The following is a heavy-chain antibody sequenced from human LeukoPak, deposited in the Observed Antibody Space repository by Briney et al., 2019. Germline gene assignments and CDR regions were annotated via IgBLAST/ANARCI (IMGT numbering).Heavy chain of an antibody. J-gene: IGHJ4*02. D-gene: IGHD3-10*01. CDR2: ISSSSSTR. CDR1: GFTFNKYS. Sequence: GGSLRLSCAASGFTFNKYSMNWVRQAPGKGLEWVSHISSSSSTRYYADSVKGRFTLSRDNAKNSLYLQMNSLRAEDTAVYYCARAGFTFSDYFGSFFDYWGQRTLVTVSS. V-gene: IGHV3-48*01. CDR3: ARAGFTFSDYFGSFFDY.